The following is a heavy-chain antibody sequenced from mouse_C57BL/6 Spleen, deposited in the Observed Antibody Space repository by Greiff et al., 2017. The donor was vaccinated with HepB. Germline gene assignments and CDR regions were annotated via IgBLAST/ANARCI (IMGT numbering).Heavy chain of an antibody. D-gene: IGHD1-1*01. J-gene: IGHJ1*03. V-gene: IGHV1-61*01. Sequence: QVQLQQPGAELVRPGSSVKLSCKASGYTFTSYWMDWVKQRPGQGLEWIGNIYPSDSETNYHQKFKDKATLTVDKSSSTTYMQLSSLTSEDSAVYYCARGLYYYGSSYWYFDVWGTGTTVTVSS. CDR2: IYPSDSET. CDR3: ARGLYYYGSSYWYFDV. CDR1: GYTFTSYW.